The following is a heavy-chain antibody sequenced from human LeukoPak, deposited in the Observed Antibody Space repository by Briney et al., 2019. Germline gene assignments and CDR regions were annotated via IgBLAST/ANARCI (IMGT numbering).Heavy chain of an antibody. CDR1: GYTFTGYY. V-gene: IGHV1-2*02. D-gene: IGHD5-24*01. J-gene: IGHJ4*02. CDR2: INPNSGGT. Sequence: ASVKVSCKASGYTFTGYYMHWVRQAPGQGLGWMGWINPNSGGTNYAQKFQGRVTMTRDTSISTAYMELSRLRSDDTAVYYCARDPSGRDGYNFDYWGQGTLVTVSS. CDR3: ARDPSGRDGYNFDY.